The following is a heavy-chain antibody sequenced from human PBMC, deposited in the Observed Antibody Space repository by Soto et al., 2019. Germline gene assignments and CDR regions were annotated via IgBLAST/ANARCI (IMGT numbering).Heavy chain of an antibody. D-gene: IGHD1-26*01. Sequence: QVQLVQSGAEVKKPGASVKVSCKASGYTFTSYGISWLRQAPGQGLEWMGWISAYNGNTNYAQKIQGRVNMTTDTSTRTAYMELGSMRSDDTSVSYCAIEDGGTYYSCWFYPWGQGTLVTVSS. CDR3: AIEDGGTYYSCWFYP. J-gene: IGHJ5*02. CDR2: ISAYNGNT. CDR1: GYTFTSYG. V-gene: IGHV1-18*01.